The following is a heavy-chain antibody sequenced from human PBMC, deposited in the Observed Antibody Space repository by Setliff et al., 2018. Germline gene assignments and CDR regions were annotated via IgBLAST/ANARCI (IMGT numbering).Heavy chain of an antibody. J-gene: IGHJ6*03. D-gene: IGHD3-3*01. CDR2: IYYCGDT. CDR1: GGSINSRSKY. Sequence: SETLSLTCTVSGGSINSRSKYWGWIRQPPGKGLEWIGSIYYCGDTYYNPSLKGRATLSIDASKKQFSLKLTSVTAADTAVYYCARMSGFLYMDVWGKGTTVTVSS. CDR3: ARMSGFLYMDV. V-gene: IGHV4-39*07.